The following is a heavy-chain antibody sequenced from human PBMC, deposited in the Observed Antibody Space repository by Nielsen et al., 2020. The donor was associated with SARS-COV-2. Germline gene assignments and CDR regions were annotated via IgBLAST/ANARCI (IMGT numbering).Heavy chain of an antibody. Sequence: SETLSLTCTVSGGSISSSSYYWGWIRQPPGKGLEWIGSIYYSGSTYYNPSLKSRVTISVDTSKNQFSLKLSSVTAADTAVYYCATTSGLGYCSSTSCYCAFDIWGQGTMVTVSS. CDR1: GGSISSSSYY. J-gene: IGHJ3*02. D-gene: IGHD2-2*01. CDR3: ATTSGLGYCSSTSCYCAFDI. V-gene: IGHV4-39*01. CDR2: IYYSGST.